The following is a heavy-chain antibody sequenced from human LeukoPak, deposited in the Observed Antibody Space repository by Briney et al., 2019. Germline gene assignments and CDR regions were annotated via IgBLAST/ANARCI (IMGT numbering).Heavy chain of an antibody. J-gene: IGHJ4*02. Sequence: SETLSLTCTVSGGSITNSVHYWSWIRQHPGKGLEWIGYIHHSGTTYYSPTLKTRLSISVDTSKNQFSLHLSSVAAADTAVYYCARVRDSFDYWGQGTLVTVSS. CDR1: GGSITNSVHY. CDR2: IHHSGTT. V-gene: IGHV4-31*02. CDR3: ARVRDSFDY.